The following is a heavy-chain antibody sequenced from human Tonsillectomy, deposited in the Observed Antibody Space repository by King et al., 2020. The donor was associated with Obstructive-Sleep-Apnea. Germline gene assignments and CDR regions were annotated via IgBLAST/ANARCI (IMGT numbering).Heavy chain of an antibody. D-gene: IGHD2-15*01. V-gene: IGHV3-23*04. CDR1: GFTFSNYA. Sequence: VQLVESGGGLVQPGGSLRLSCAASGFTFSNYAMIWVRQSPGNGLEWVAAFCGSGGNRYYADSGKGRCTISRDNSKDTLYLQMNSLRAEDTAVYFCAKDIVVVIAAHFDYWGQGTLVTVSS. CDR2: FCGSGGNR. CDR3: AKDIVVVIAAHFDY. J-gene: IGHJ4*02.